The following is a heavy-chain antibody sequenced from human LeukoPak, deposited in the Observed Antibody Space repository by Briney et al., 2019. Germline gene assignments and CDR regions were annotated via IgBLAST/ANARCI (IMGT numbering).Heavy chain of an antibody. J-gene: IGHJ3*02. V-gene: IGHV3-21*01. CDR3: ARENGDAFDI. Sequence: GGSLRLSCAASGFTFSIYSMNWVRQAPGKGLEWVSSISSGSSYIYYADSLKGRFTISRDNAKNSLYVQMNSLRAEDTAVYFCARENGDAFDIWGQGTMVVVSS. D-gene: IGHD1-1*01. CDR2: ISSGSSYI. CDR1: GFTFSIYS.